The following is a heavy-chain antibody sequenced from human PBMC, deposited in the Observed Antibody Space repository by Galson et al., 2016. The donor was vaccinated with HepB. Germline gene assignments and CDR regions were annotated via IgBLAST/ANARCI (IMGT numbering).Heavy chain of an antibody. Sequence: SLRLSCAASGFTFTSYWVHWVRQVPGKGLLWVARIKGDVSGTEYADSVQGRFTISRDNAKSTLYLQMTSLRAEDTAVYFCARGGVVVPAAIDDYWGQGTLVTVSS. D-gene: IGHD2-2*01. CDR2: IKGDVSGT. CDR1: GFTFTSYW. J-gene: IGHJ4*02. V-gene: IGHV3-74*03. CDR3: ARGGVVVPAAIDDY.